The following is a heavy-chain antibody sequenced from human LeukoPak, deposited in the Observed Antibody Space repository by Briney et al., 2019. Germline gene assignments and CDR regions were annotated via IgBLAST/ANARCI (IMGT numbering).Heavy chain of an antibody. J-gene: IGHJ6*02. CDR3: ARGYSGYVYYYGMDV. CDR1: GGSISSGDYY. CDR2: IYYSGST. V-gene: IGHV4-30-4*01. Sequence: SQTLSLTCTVSGGSISSGDYYWSWIRQPPGKGLEWIGYIYYSGSTYYNPSLKSRVTISVDTSKNQFSLKLSSVTAADTAVYYCARGYSGYVYYYGMDVWGQGTTVTVSS. D-gene: IGHD5-12*01.